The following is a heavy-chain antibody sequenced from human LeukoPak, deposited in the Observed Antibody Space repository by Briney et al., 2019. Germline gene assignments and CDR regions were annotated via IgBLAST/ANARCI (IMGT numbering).Heavy chain of an antibody. J-gene: IGHJ6*01. Sequence: PGRSLRLSCAASGFTFSSYAMHWVRQAPGKGLEWVAVISYDGSNKYYADSVKGRFTISRDNSKNTLYLQMNSLRAEDTAVYYCAKSSPGGSSGYYPHYYYGMDVWGQGTTVTVSS. CDR1: GFTFSSYA. CDR3: AKSSPGGSSGYYPHYYYGMDV. CDR2: ISYDGSNK. D-gene: IGHD3-22*01. V-gene: IGHV3-30-3*02.